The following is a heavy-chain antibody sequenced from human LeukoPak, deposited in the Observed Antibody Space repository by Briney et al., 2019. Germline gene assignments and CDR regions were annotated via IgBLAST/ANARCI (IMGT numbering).Heavy chain of an antibody. D-gene: IGHD6-13*01. J-gene: IGHJ4*02. CDR3: ATHRHSSSWYAEPDLVN. CDR2: ISGSGGST. Sequence: PGGSLRLSCAASGFTFSSYAMSWVRQAPGKGLDWVSAISGSGGSTYYADSVKGRFTISRDNSKNTLYLQMNSLRAEDTAVYYCATHRHSSSWYAEPDLVNWGQGTLVTVSS. V-gene: IGHV3-23*01. CDR1: GFTFSSYA.